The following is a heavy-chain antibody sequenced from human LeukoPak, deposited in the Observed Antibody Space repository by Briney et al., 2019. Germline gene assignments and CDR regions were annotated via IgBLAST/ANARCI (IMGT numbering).Heavy chain of an antibody. CDR1: GGSISSGGYY. D-gene: IGHD3-3*01. Sequence: SETLSLTCTVSGGSISSGGYYWSWIRQPPGKGLEWIGYIYYSGSTNYNPSLKRRVTISVDTSKNQFSLKLSSVTAADTAVYYCARSVPHRVFDYDFWSGFVSWGQGTLVTVSS. V-gene: IGHV4-61*08. CDR3: ARSVPHRVFDYDFWSGFVS. CDR2: IYYSGST. J-gene: IGHJ4*02.